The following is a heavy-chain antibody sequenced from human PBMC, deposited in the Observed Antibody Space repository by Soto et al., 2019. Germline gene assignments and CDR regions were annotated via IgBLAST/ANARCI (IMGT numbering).Heavy chain of an antibody. V-gene: IGHV3-53*01. CDR3: ARSRSGSYPQDFDY. Sequence: GGSLRLSCAASGFTVSSNYMSWVRQAPGKGLEWVSVIYSGGSTYYADSVKGRFTISRDNSKNTLYLQMNSLRAEDTAVYYCARSRSGSYPQDFDYWGQGTLVTVSS. CDR1: GFTVSSNY. D-gene: IGHD1-26*01. J-gene: IGHJ4*02. CDR2: IYSGGST.